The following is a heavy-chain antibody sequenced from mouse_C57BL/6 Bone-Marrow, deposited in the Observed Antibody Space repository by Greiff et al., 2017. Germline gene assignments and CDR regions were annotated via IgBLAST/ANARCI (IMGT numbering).Heavy chain of an antibody. CDR1: GYTFTSYW. V-gene: IGHV1-64*01. J-gene: IGHJ3*01. CDR2: IHPNSGST. CDR3: ARPYYDGSSYTAWFAY. D-gene: IGHD1-1*01. Sequence: VQLQQPGAELVKPGASVKLSCKASGYTFTSYWMHWVKQRPGQGLEWIGMIHPNSGSTNYNEKFKSKATLTVDKSSSTAYMQLSSLTSEDSAVYYCARPYYDGSSYTAWFAYWGQGTLVTVSA.